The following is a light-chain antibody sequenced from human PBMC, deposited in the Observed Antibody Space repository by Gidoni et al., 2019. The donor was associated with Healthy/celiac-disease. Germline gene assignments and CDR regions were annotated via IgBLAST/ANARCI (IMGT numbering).Light chain of an antibody. CDR1: SSNIGSNT. J-gene: IGLJ2*01. V-gene: IGLV1-44*01. Sequence: SLLPHPPSASGTPGQMVTISCSGSSSNIGSNTVNWYQQLPGTATKLLIYSNNQRPSGVPDRFSGSKSGTSASLAISGLQSEDEDDYYCAAWDDSLNGVVFGGGTKLTVL. CDR3: AAWDDSLNGVV. CDR2: SNN.